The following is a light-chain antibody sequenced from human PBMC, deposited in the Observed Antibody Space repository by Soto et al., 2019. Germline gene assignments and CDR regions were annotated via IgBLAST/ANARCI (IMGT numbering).Light chain of an antibody. CDR3: LQGRHWAVR. V-gene: IGKV2-30*01. Sequence: DVVMTQSPLSLPVTLGQPASISCRSSQSLVYNEENTYLNWFHQRPGQSPRRLIYGVSNRDSGVQDQFGGSGSGTDFTLTISSVEAENVRVYSCLQGRHWAVRVGQGTGLEMK. CDR2: GVS. J-gene: IGKJ5*01. CDR1: QSLVYNEENTY.